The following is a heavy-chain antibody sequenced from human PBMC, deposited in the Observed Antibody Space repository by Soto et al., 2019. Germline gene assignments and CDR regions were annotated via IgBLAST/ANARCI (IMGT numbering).Heavy chain of an antibody. D-gene: IGHD2-15*01. CDR1: GFTFSSYA. CDR2: ISGSGGST. J-gene: IGHJ5*02. V-gene: IGHV3-23*01. Sequence: GGSLRLSCAASGFTFSSYAMSWVRQAPGKGLEWVSAISGSGGSTYYADSVKGRFTISRDNAKNTLYLQMNSLRAEDTAVYYCARTELQYCSGGSCAPNWFDPWGQGTLVTVSS. CDR3: ARTELQYCSGGSCAPNWFDP.